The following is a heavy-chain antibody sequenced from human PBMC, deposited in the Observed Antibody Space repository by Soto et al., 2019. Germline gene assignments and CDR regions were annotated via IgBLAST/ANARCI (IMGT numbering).Heavy chain of an antibody. V-gene: IGHV6-1*01. J-gene: IGHJ4*02. CDR3: VRSGDNYNRLDD. Sequence: DTLSLTVDISGVHVSRNSAAWNLIRQSPSRGLEWLGRTYYRSKWYNDYAVSVKSRITINPDTSKNQFSLQLNSVTPEDTAIYYCVRSGDNYNRLDDWGQGTPVT. D-gene: IGHD1-1*01. CDR1: GVHVSRNSAA. CDR2: TYYRSKWYN.